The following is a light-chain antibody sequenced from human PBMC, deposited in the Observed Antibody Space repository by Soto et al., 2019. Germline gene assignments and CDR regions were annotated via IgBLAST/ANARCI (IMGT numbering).Light chain of an antibody. CDR3: QLYNSYT. J-gene: IGKJ2*01. Sequence: DIQMTQTPSTLSASVGDRVTITCRASQSFSTWLAWYQQKPGKAPKLLIFDASSLERGVPSRFSGSGSGTEFTLTISSLQPEDIATYYCQLYNSYTCGQGTKLEI. CDR2: DAS. CDR1: QSFSTW. V-gene: IGKV1-5*01.